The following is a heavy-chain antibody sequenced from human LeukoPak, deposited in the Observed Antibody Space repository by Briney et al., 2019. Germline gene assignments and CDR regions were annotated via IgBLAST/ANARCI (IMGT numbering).Heavy chain of an antibody. CDR2: INPSGGSA. V-gene: IGHV1-46*01. CDR1: GYTFTSYY. CDR3: ASGYSPWYFDY. D-gene: IGHD3-22*01. J-gene: IGHJ4*02. Sequence: ASVKVSCKASGYTFTSYYSHWVRQAPGQGLEWMGIINPSGGSASYAQKFQGRVTMTRDSSTSTVYMELSSLRSEDTAVYYCASGYSPWYFDYWGQGTLVTVSS.